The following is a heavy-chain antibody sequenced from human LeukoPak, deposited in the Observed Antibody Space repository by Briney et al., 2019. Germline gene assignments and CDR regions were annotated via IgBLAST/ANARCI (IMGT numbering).Heavy chain of an antibody. Sequence: SETLSLTCTVSGGSISSYYWSWIRQPPGKGLEWIGYIYYSGSTNYNPSLKSRVTISVDTTKNQFSLKLSSVTAADTAVYYCARDLGHYFDYWGQGTLVTVSS. V-gene: IGHV4-59*01. D-gene: IGHD7-27*01. CDR3: ARDLGHYFDY. J-gene: IGHJ4*02. CDR2: IYYSGST. CDR1: GGSISSYY.